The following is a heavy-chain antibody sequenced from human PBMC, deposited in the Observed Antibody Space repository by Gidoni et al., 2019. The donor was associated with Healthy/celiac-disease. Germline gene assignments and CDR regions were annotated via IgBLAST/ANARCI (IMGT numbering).Heavy chain of an antibody. Sequence: QVQLVQSGAEVKKPGASVKVSCKASGYTFPGYYMHWVRQAPGQGLEWMGWINPNSGGTNYAQKFQGWVTMTRDTSISTAYMELSRLRSDDTDVYYCARDRGVTAPDAFDIWGQGTMVTVSS. CDR2: INPNSGGT. V-gene: IGHV1-2*04. D-gene: IGHD2-21*02. CDR3: ARDRGVTAPDAFDI. J-gene: IGHJ3*02. CDR1: GYTFPGYY.